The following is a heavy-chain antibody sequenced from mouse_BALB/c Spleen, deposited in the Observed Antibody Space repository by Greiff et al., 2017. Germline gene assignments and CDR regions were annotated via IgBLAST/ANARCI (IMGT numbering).Heavy chain of an antibody. V-gene: IGHV1-63*02. Sequence: VQLQQSGAELVRPGTSVKISCKASGYTFTNYWLGWVKQRPGHGLEWIGDIYPGGGYTNYNEKFKGKATLTADTSSSTAYMQLSSLTSEDSAVYFCAREGGNYPFDYWGQGTTLTVSS. CDR3: AREGGNYPFDY. CDR2: IYPGGGYT. CDR1: GYTFTNYW. J-gene: IGHJ2*01. D-gene: IGHD2-1*01.